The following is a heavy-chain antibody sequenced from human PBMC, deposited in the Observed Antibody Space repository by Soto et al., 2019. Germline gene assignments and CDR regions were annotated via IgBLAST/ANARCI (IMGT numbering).Heavy chain of an antibody. CDR3: ARGMGRYFDI. CDR2: IYYSGRT. J-gene: IGHJ2*01. V-gene: IGHV4-59*12. CDR1: GGSISSYY. D-gene: IGHD2-8*01. Sequence: SETLSLTCTVSGGSISSYYWSWIRQPPGKGLEWIGYIYYSGRTNYNPSLQSRVTMSLDRSKNRFSLRLTSVSAADTAVYFCARGMGRYFDIWGRGTLVTVSS.